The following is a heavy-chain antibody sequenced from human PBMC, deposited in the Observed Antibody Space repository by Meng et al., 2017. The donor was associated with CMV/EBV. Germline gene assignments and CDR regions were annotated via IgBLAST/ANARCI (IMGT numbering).Heavy chain of an antibody. V-gene: IGHV3-30-3*01. Sequence: LICSASGFTFSSYAMHWVRQAPGKGLEWVAVISYDGSNKYYADSVKGRFTISRDNSKNTLYLQMNSLRAEDTAVYYCAREVVREESWFDPWGQGTLVTVSS. CDR1: GFTFSSYA. CDR2: ISYDGSNK. CDR3: AREVVREESWFDP. D-gene: IGHD6-6*01. J-gene: IGHJ5*02.